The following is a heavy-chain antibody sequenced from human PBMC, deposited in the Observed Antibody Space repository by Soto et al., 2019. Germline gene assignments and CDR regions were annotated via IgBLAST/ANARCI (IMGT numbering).Heavy chain of an antibody. CDR3: ARGKVAYYDFWSGYAPTVHGMDV. Sequence: PSETLSLTCAVSGGSFSGYYWSWIRQPPGKGLVWIGGINHSGSTNYNPSLKSRVTISVDTSKNQFSLKLSSVTAADTAVYYCARGKVAYYDFWSGYAPTVHGMDVWGQGTTVTVSS. D-gene: IGHD3-3*01. CDR2: INHSGST. V-gene: IGHV4-34*01. J-gene: IGHJ6*02. CDR1: GGSFSGYY.